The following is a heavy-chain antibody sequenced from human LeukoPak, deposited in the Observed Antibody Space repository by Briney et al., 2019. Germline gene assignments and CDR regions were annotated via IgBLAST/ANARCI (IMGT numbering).Heavy chain of an antibody. J-gene: IGHJ6*03. Sequence: SETLSLTCTVSGGSISSSSYYWGWIRQPPGKGLEWIGSIYYSGSTNYNPSLKSRVTISVDTSKNQFSLKLSSVTAADTAVYYCARAGVVAGTYYYYYYMDVWGKGTTVTVSS. CDR3: ARAGVVAGTYYYYYYMDV. CDR1: GGSISSSSYY. CDR2: IYYSGST. V-gene: IGHV4-39*07. D-gene: IGHD6-19*01.